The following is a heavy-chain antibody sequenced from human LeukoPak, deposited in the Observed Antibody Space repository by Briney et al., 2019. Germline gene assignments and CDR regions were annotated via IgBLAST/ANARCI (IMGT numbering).Heavy chain of an antibody. CDR2: ISTSSSYI. D-gene: IGHD4-17*01. J-gene: IGHJ4*02. CDR3: ARTDDYGDSGGSGVYSAFDY. CDR1: GFTFSKYI. V-gene: IGHV3-21*01. Sequence: PGGSLRLSCAASGFTFSKYIMNWVRQAPGKGLEWVSSISTSSSYIYYADSVKGRFTISRNNAKNSLYLQMNSLRAEDTAIYYCARTDDYGDSGGSGVYSAFDYWGQGPLVTVSS.